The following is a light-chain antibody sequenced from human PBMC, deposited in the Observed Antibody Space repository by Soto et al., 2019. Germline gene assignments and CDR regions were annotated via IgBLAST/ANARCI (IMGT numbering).Light chain of an antibody. Sequence: EIVLTQGPATLTLSPGERATLSCRASQSISTYLASYHQQPGQPPTLLLYDASSSATGIPARCSGSGSGTDFTPPISSLEPEEFSVYYYQQRSSCPLTFGRGTKVDI. CDR3: QQRSSCPLT. CDR1: QSISTY. J-gene: IGKJ4*01. V-gene: IGKV3-11*01. CDR2: DAS.